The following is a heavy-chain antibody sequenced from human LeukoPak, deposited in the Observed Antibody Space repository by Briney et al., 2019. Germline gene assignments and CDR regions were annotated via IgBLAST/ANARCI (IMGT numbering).Heavy chain of an antibody. CDR3: ARDMDYVWGSYRPVDY. CDR2: IGRSGNPI. V-gene: IGHV3-48*03. D-gene: IGHD3-16*02. Sequence: GGSLRLSCAASGFTFSNYDLTWVRQTPGMGLEWISDIGRSGNPINYADSVQGRFTISRDNAKNSLYLQMNSLRAEDTAVYYCARDMDYVWGSYRPVDYWGQGTLVTVSS. CDR1: GFTFSNYD. J-gene: IGHJ4*02.